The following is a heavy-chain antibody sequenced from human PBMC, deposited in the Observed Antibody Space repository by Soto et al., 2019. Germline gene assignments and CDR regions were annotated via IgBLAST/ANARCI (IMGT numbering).Heavy chain of an antibody. J-gene: IGHJ2*01. D-gene: IGHD3-16*01. V-gene: IGHV3-74*01. CDR3: ARGVQGSRYFEL. CDR2: INNDGSST. Sequence: EEQLVESGGGLVQPGGSLSLSCAASGYIFSSYWMHWVRQVPGKGLVWVSRINNDGSSTTYADSVNGRFTVSRDNAKNTLYLPMNSLRAEDTAVYYCARGVQGSRYFELWGRGTLVTVSS. CDR1: GYIFSSYW.